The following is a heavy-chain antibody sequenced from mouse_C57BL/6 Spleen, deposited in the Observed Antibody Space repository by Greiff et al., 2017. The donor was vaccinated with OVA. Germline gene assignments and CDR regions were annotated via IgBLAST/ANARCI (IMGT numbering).Heavy chain of an antibody. CDR3: ASYDPWFAY. Sequence: QVQLKQPGAELVKPGASVKLSCKASGYTFTSYWMHWVKQRPGQGLEWLGMIHPNSGSTNYNEKFKSKATLTVDKSSSTAYMQLSSLTSEDSAVFYCASYDPWFAYWGQGTLVTVSA. CDR1: GYTFTSYW. J-gene: IGHJ3*01. CDR2: IHPNSGST. D-gene: IGHD2-3*01. V-gene: IGHV1-64*01.